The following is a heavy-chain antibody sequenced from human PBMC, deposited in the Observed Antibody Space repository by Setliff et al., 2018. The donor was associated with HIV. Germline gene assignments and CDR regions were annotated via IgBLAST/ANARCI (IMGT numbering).Heavy chain of an antibody. D-gene: IGHD2-15*01. Sequence: KTSETLSLTCAVSGYSISSGFYWSWMRQPPGKGLEWIGSIYQSGSTNYNPSLESRLTISVDTAKNQFSLKLSSVTAADTAVYYCAAATTLLSPRAWGQGTLVTVS. CDR2: IYQSGST. J-gene: IGHJ5*02. V-gene: IGHV4-38-2*01. CDR3: AAATTLLSPRA. CDR1: GYSISSGFY.